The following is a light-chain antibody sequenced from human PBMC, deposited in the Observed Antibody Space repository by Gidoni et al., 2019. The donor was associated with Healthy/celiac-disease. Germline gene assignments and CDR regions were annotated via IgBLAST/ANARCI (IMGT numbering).Light chain of an antibody. CDR1: QSVSSY. Sequence: EIVLTQSPATLSLSPGERATLSCRASQSVSSYLAWYQQKNGQAPRLLIDDASNRATGLPAMFSGSWSATVFPLTISSLEPEDFAFYYYQHRSNWPPHTFXQXTRLEIK. J-gene: IGKJ5*01. V-gene: IGKV3-11*01. CDR3: QHRSNWPPHT. CDR2: DAS.